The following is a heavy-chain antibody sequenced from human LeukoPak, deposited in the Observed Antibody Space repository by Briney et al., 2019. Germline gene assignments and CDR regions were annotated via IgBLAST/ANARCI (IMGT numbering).Heavy chain of an antibody. CDR1: GFIFSDYY. D-gene: IGHD5-12*01. Sequence: PGGSLRLSCAASGFIFSDYYMSWIRQTPGKGLEWVSYISSGGSIKHYADSVKGRFTISRDNAKKSLYLQMNSLRAEDTALYYCARGPGGYHNTGGQGTLVTVSS. CDR3: ARGPGGYHNT. V-gene: IGHV3-11*04. J-gene: IGHJ4*02. CDR2: ISSGGSIK.